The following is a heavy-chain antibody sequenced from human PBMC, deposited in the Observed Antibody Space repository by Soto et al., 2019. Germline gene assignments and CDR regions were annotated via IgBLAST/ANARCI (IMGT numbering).Heavy chain of an antibody. Sequence: SETLSLTCAVYGGSFSGYYWSWIRQPPGKGLEWIGEINHSGSTNYNPSLKSRVTISVDTSKNQFSLKLSSVTAADTAVYYCAKVGYSYEFDYWGQGTRVTVSS. V-gene: IGHV4-34*01. D-gene: IGHD5-18*01. J-gene: IGHJ4*02. CDR3: AKVGYSYEFDY. CDR1: GGSFSGYY. CDR2: INHSGST.